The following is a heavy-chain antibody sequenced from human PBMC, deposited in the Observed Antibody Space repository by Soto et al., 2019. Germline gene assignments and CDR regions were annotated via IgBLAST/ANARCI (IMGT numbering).Heavy chain of an antibody. Sequence: PSEPLSLTCTVSGCSIISTSYYCDWIRQPPGKWLEWIGSIYYSGSTYYNPSLKIRVTISVDTSKNQFSLKLSSVTAADTAVYYCARQGAKGYYYHGMDVWGQGNTVTVSS. V-gene: IGHV4-39*01. D-gene: IGHD1-26*01. CDR1: GCSIISTSYY. CDR3: ARQGAKGYYYHGMDV. CDR2: IYYSGST. J-gene: IGHJ6*02.